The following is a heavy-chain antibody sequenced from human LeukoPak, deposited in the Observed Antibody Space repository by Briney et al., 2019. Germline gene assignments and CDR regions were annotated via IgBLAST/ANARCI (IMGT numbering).Heavy chain of an antibody. CDR2: FDPEDGET. D-gene: IGHD3-10*01. CDR1: GYTLTELS. J-gene: IGHJ4*02. CDR3: ARNGGSGSRFDY. Sequence: AASVKVSCKVSGYTLTELSMHWVRQAPGKGLEWMGGFDPEDGETIYAQKFQGRVTMTEDTSTDTAYMELSSLRSEDTAVYYCARNGGSGSRFDYWGQGTLVTVSS. V-gene: IGHV1-24*01.